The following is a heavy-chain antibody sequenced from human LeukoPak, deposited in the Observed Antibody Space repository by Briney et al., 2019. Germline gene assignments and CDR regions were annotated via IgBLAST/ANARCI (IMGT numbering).Heavy chain of an antibody. CDR3: ATFEIYCSSTSCYDY. Sequence: GGSLRLSCAASGFTFSSYAMSWVRQAPGKGLEWVSAISGSGGSTYYADSVKGRFTISRDNAKNSLYLQMNSLRAEDTAVYYCATFEIYCSSTSCYDYWGQGTLVTVSS. CDR1: GFTFSSYA. V-gene: IGHV3-23*01. CDR2: ISGSGGST. J-gene: IGHJ4*02. D-gene: IGHD2-2*01.